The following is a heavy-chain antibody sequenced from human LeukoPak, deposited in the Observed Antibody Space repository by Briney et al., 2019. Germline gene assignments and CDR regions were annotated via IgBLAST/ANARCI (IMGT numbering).Heavy chain of an antibody. CDR1: GGSISSYY. V-gene: IGHV4-4*07. J-gene: IGHJ6*02. D-gene: IGHD6-19*01. CDR2: IYTSGST. Sequence: SETLSLTCTVAGGSISSYYWSWIRQPAGKGLEWLGRIYTSGSTNYNPSLKSRVTMSVDTSKNQFSLKLSSVTAADTAVYYCARYPGPGSSGWYSLLSYYYGMDVWGQGTTVTVSS. CDR3: ARYPGPGSSGWYSLLSYYYGMDV.